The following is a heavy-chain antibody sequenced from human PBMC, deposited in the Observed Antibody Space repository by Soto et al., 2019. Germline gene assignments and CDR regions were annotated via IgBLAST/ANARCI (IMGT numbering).Heavy chain of an antibody. Sequence: QGQLVQSGAEVKKPGASVKVSCKASGYTFTGYYMHWVRQAHEQGLEWMGWINPNSGGPKYAQKFQGRVTMTSDTSTSTDYMELSRLRSDDTAVSYCARPPFYGDCGPRPPDIWGQGTMVTVSS. D-gene: IGHD4-17*01. CDR2: INPNSGGP. V-gene: IGHV1-2*02. CDR3: ARPPFYGDCGPRPPDI. CDR1: GYTFTGYY. J-gene: IGHJ3*02.